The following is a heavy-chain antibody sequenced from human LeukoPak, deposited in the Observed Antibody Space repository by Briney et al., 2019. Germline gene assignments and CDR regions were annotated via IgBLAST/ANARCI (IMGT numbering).Heavy chain of an antibody. CDR1: GFTFSSYA. J-gene: IGHJ4*02. Sequence: PGRSLRLSCAASGFTFSSYAMHWVRQAPGKGLEWVAVISYDGSNKYYADSVKGRFTISRDNSKNTLYLQMNSLRAEDTAVYYCAKEFPYYFDYWGQGTLVTVSS. V-gene: IGHV3-30-3*01. CDR2: ISYDGSNK. CDR3: AKEFPYYFDY.